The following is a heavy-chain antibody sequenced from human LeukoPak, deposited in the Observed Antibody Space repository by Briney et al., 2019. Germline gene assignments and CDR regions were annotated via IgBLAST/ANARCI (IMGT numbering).Heavy chain of an antibody. Sequence: ETLSLTCIVSGGSISGYYWSWIRQPAGKGLEWIGHTHTSGHTNYNSSLMSRVTMSVDTSKNQFSLRLTPVTAADTAVYYCARHWSHSVAQFGRSYWFDPWGQGTLVTVSS. CDR3: ARHWSHSVAQFGRSYWFDP. CDR1: GGSISGYY. CDR2: THTSGHT. D-gene: IGHD2-15*01. V-gene: IGHV4-4*07. J-gene: IGHJ5*02.